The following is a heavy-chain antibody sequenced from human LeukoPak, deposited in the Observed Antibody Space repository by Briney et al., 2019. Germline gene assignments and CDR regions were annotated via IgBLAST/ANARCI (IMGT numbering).Heavy chain of an antibody. V-gene: IGHV3-7*01. CDR2: IKEDGSEK. Sequence: GGSLRLSCAASGFTFSSQWMSWVRQAPGKGLEWVANIKEDGSEKSYVHSVKGRFTISRDNAKNSLYLQVNSLRADDTAVYYCARAFTWGQGTLVTVSS. CDR3: ARAFT. D-gene: IGHD3-16*01. J-gene: IGHJ5*02. CDR1: GFTFSSQW.